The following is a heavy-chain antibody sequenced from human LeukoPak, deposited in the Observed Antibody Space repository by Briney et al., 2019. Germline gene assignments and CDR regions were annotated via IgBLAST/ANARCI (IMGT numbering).Heavy chain of an antibody. CDR1: GFTFSSYS. V-gene: IGHV3-23*01. Sequence: PGGSLRLSCAASGFTFSSYSMNWARQAPGKGLEWVSAISGSGGSTYYADSVKGRFTISRDNSKNTLYLQMNSLRAEDTAVYYCATGPTQYSSSWYPGYCSGGSCYSFDYWGQGTLVTVSS. CDR3: ATGPTQYSSSWYPGYCSGGSCYSFDY. J-gene: IGHJ4*02. D-gene: IGHD2-15*01. CDR2: ISGSGGST.